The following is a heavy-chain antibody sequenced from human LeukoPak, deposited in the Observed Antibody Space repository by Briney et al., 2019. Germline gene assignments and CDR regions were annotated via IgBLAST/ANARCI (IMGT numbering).Heavy chain of an antibody. Sequence: GGSLRLSCAASGSTFSSYWMSWVRQAPGKGLEWVANIKQDGSEKYYVDSVKGRFTISRDNAKNSLYLQMNSLRAEDTAVYYCARDRYSSSSSYCYYYGMDVWGQGTTVTVSS. V-gene: IGHV3-7*01. D-gene: IGHD6-6*01. CDR1: GSTFSSYW. CDR3: ARDRYSSSSSYCYYYGMDV. CDR2: IKQDGSEK. J-gene: IGHJ6*02.